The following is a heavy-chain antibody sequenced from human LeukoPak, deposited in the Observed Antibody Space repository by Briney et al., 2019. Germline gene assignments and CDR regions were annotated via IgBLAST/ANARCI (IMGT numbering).Heavy chain of an antibody. Sequence: SETLSLTCAVYGGSFSGYYWSWNRQPPGKGLEWIGEINHSGSTNYNPSLKSRVTISVDTSKNQFSLKLSSVTAADTAVYYCARGRRTITMIAGGLDYWGQGTLVTVSS. J-gene: IGHJ4*02. D-gene: IGHD3-22*01. CDR3: ARGRRTITMIAGGLDY. CDR2: INHSGST. V-gene: IGHV4-34*01. CDR1: GGSFSGYY.